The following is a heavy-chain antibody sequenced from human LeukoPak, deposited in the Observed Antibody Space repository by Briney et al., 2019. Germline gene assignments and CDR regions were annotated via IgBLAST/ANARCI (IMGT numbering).Heavy chain of an antibody. Sequence: PSETLSLTCTVSGGSISSSSYYWGWIRQPPGKGLEWIGSIYYSGSTYYNPSLKSRVTISVDTSKNQISLKLTSVAAADTAVYYCARRVGSYSGSFDYWGQGTLVTVSS. CDR1: GGSISSSSYY. V-gene: IGHV4-39*07. CDR2: IYYSGST. D-gene: IGHD1-26*01. CDR3: ARRVGSYSGSFDY. J-gene: IGHJ4*02.